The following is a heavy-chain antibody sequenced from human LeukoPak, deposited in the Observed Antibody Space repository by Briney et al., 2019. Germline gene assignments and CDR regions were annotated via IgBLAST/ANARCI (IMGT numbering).Heavy chain of an antibody. J-gene: IGHJ4*02. CDR3: AKDLRASTRDGYNTVFDY. Sequence: PGGSLRLSCAASGFTFDDYAMHWVRQAPGKGLEWVSGISWNSGSIGYADSVKGRFTISRDNAKNSLYLQMNSLRAEDTALYYCAKDLRASTRDGYNTVFDYWGQGTLVTVSS. CDR2: ISWNSGSI. V-gene: IGHV3-9*01. CDR1: GFTFDDYA. D-gene: IGHD5-24*01.